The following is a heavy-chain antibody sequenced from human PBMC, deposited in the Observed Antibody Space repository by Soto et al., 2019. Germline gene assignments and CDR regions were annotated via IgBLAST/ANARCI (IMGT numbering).Heavy chain of an antibody. CDR1: GFTFDDYA. J-gene: IGHJ6*02. CDR3: AKDLIATGPYYYGMDV. CDR2: ISWNSGSI. Sequence: EVQLVESGGGLVQPGRSLRLSCAASGFTFDDYAMHWVRQAPGKGLEWVSGISWNSGSIGYADSVKGRFTISRDNAKNSLYLQMNSLRAEDTALYYCAKDLIATGPYYYGMDVWGQGTTVTVSS. V-gene: IGHV3-9*01. D-gene: IGHD6-13*01.